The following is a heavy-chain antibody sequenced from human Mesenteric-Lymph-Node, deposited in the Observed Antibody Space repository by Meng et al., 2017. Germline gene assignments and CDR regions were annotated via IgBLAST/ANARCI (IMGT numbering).Heavy chain of an antibody. Sequence: QVQLVPAGAEVKKPGAEVKVSCQTSGYTFTDYFMYWVRQAPGQGLEWMGWINPKNGDARYSEKVQGRVIMTRDTSISTAYMEVTNLRHDDTAVYYCARDLAGLGGYWGQGTLVTVSS. CDR3: ARDLAGLGGY. V-gene: IGHV1-2*02. J-gene: IGHJ4*02. CDR1: GYTFTDYF. CDR2: INPKNGDA. D-gene: IGHD6-19*01.